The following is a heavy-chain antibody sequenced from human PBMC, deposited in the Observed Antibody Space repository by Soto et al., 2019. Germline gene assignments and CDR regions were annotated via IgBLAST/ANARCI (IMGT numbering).Heavy chain of an antibody. Sequence: QVQLVQSGAEVKKPGSSVKVSCKSSGGIFSTYAISWVRQAPGRGLEWMGGIIPMVATTNYAQRFQDRVTITADESKSTVFMELGRLRSEDTAVYYWARGRLWGGSYEQMFYFDYWGQGTLVTVSS. V-gene: IGHV1-69*01. J-gene: IGHJ4*02. CDR3: ARGRLWGGSYEQMFYFDY. CDR2: IIPMVATT. CDR1: GGIFSTYA. D-gene: IGHD3-3*01.